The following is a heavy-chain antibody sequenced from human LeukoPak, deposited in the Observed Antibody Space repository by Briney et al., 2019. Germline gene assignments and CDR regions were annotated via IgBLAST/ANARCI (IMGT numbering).Heavy chain of an antibody. CDR1: GFTFSDYY. CDR2: ISSSSSYT. Sequence: GGALRLSCAASGFTFSDYYMSWIREAPGKGLEWGSYISSSSSYTNYADSVKGRFTISRDNAKNSLYLQMNSLRAEDRAVYYCARALYGDSGGVDYWGQGTLVTVSS. J-gene: IGHJ4*02. CDR3: ARALYGDSGGVDY. D-gene: IGHD3-10*02. V-gene: IGHV3-11*06.